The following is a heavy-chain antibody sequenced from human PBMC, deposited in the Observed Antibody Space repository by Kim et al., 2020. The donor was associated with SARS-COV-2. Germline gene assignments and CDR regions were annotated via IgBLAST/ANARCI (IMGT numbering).Heavy chain of an antibody. D-gene: IGHD6-13*01. CDR1: GDSVSNNRGV. CDR3: ARDAPGSSYFDY. CDR2: TYYRSNWYT. J-gene: IGHJ4*02. Sequence: SQTISLTCAISGDSVSNNRGVWNWIRQSPSRGLEWLGRTYYRSNWYTDYAVSVESRMAIIPDTSQNQFSLHLYSVTPEDTAVYFCARDAPGSSYFDYWSQGNLVTVSS. V-gene: IGHV6-1*01.